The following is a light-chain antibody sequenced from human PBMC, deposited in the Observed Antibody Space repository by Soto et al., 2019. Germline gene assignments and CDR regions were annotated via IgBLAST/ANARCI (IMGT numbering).Light chain of an antibody. Sequence: VLTQSPATLSLSPGERATLSCRASQTVTSAYLAWYRQTPGQPPRLLIYAASTRATGIPDRFWGGGSGTDFNLNIERLEPDDLEVYYCQQYGGVPLTFCGGT. J-gene: IGKJ4*01. CDR1: QTVTSAY. CDR3: QQYGGVPLT. V-gene: IGKV3-20*01. CDR2: AAS.